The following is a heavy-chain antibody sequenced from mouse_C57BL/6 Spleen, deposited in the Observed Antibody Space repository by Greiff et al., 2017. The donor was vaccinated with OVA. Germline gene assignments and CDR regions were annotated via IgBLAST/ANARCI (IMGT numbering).Heavy chain of an antibody. CDR2: IYPSDSET. Sequence: QVQLQQPGAELVRPGSSVKLSCKASGYTFTSYWMDWVKQRPGHGREWIGNIYPSDSETHYNQKFKDKATLTVDKSSSTAYMQLSSLTSEDAAVDYCARSGGSSPYYWGQGTTLTVSS. CDR1: GYTFTSYW. J-gene: IGHJ2*01. CDR3: ARSGGSSPYY. D-gene: IGHD1-1*01. V-gene: IGHV1-61*01.